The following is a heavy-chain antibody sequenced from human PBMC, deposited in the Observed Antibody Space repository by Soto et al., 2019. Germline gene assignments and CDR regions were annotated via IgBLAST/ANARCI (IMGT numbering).Heavy chain of an antibody. J-gene: IGHJ3*02. D-gene: IGHD4-4*01. CDR1: GFTFSSYA. Sequence: SLRLSCAASGFTFSSYAMSWVRQAPGKGLEWVSAISGSGVSTYYEDSVKGRFAVSRDNSKSKLYLQMDSLRDEDTAVYYCAKVPTGEMATVFQAFDIWGQGTMVTVSS. CDR2: ISGSGVST. V-gene: IGHV3-23*01. CDR3: AKVPTGEMATVFQAFDI.